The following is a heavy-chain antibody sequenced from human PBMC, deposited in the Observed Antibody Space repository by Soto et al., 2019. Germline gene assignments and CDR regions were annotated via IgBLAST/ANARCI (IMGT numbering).Heavy chain of an antibody. J-gene: IGHJ1*01. CDR2: IWYDGRNK. CDR1: GFTFSSYG. CDR3: ARDLRYSSSWYLGAEYFQH. V-gene: IGHV3-33*01. D-gene: IGHD6-13*01. Sequence: QVQLVESGGGVVQPGRSLRLSCAASGFTFSSYGMHWVRQAPGKGLEWVAGIWYDGRNKYYAESVKGRFTISRDNSKNTLYLQMNRLRAEDTAVYYCARDLRYSSSWYLGAEYFQHWGQGTLVTVSS.